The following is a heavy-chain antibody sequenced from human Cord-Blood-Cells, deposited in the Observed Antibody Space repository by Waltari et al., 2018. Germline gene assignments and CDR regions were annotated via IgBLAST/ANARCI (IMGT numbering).Heavy chain of an antibody. V-gene: IGHV1-8*02. CDR1: GYTFTSYD. J-gene: IGHJ4*02. Sequence: QVQLVQSGAEVKKPGASVKVSCKPSGYTFTSYDINWVRQATGRGLEWVGWMNPKRVNTGDVQKLQGGVTRTRDAARSTGEMELSSRRSEDTAVYYWASRGVGSYRGFDYWGQGTLVTVSS. D-gene: IGHD1-26*01. CDR2: MNPKRVNT. CDR3: ASRGVGSYRGFDY.